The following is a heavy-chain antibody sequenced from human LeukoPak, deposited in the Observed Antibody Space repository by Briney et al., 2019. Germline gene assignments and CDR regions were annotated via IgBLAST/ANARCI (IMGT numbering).Heavy chain of an antibody. D-gene: IGHD6-13*01. V-gene: IGHV1-3*01. CDR2: INAGNGNT. Sequence: GASVKVSCKASGYTFTSYAMHWVRQAPGQRLEWMGWINAGNGNTKYSQKFQGRVTITRDTSACTAYMELSSLRSEDTAVYYCARLRVLRAFDIWGQGTMVTVSS. CDR3: ARLRVLRAFDI. CDR1: GYTFTSYA. J-gene: IGHJ3*02.